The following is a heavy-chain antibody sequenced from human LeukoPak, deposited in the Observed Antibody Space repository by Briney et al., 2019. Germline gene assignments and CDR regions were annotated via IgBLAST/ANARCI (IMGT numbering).Heavy chain of an antibody. V-gene: IGHV3-74*01. CDR3: ARDSGSSVGVDY. D-gene: IGHD1-26*01. J-gene: IGHJ4*02. CDR1: GFTFSSYW. Sequence: GRSLRLSCAASGFTFSSYWMHWVRQAPGKGLVWVSRINSDGSSTSYADSVKGRFTISRDNAKNTLYLQMNSLRAEDTAVYYCARDSGSSVGVDYWGQGTLVTVSS. CDR2: INSDGSST.